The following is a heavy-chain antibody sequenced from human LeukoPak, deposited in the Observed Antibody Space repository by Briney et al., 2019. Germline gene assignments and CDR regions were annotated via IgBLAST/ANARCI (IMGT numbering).Heavy chain of an antibody. V-gene: IGHV1-46*01. D-gene: IGHD3-22*01. CDR2: INPSGGST. Sequence: ASVKVSCKASGYTFASYYMHWVRQAPGQGLEWMGVINPSGGSTSYAQKFQGRVTMTRDTSTSTVYMELSSLRSEDTAVYYCARALHYYDSSGTFDYWGQGTLVTVSS. CDR1: GYTFASYY. CDR3: ARALHYYDSSGTFDY. J-gene: IGHJ4*02.